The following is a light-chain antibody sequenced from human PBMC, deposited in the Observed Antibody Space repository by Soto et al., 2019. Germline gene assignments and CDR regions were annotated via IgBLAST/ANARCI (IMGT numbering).Light chain of an antibody. CDR3: AVWDDSLSGRV. CDR1: SSNIGSNY. CDR2: RND. J-gene: IGLJ3*02. V-gene: IGLV1-47*01. Sequence: QSVVTQPPSASGNPGQRVTISCSGSSSNIGSNYVFWYQQLPGTAPKLLIYRNDQRPSAVPDRFTGSKSGTSASLAISGLRSEDEADYYCAVWDDSLSGRVFGGGTKLTVL.